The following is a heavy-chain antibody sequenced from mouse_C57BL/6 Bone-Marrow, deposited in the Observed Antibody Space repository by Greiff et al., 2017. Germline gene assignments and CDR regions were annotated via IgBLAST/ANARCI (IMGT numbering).Heavy chain of an antibody. D-gene: IGHD2-4*01. CDR2: INPSNGGT. CDR1: GYTFTSYW. CDR3: ARSAGITTTYFDV. V-gene: IGHV1-53*01. Sequence: QVHVKQPGTELVKPGASVKLSCKASGYTFTSYWMHWVKQRPGQGLEWIGNINPSNGGTNYNEKFKSKATLTVDKSSSTAYMQLSSLTSEDSAVYYCARSAGITTTYFDVWGTGTTVTVSS. J-gene: IGHJ1*03.